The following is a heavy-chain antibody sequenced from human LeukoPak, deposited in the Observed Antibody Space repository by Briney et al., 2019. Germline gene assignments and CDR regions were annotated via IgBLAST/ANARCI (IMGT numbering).Heavy chain of an antibody. CDR3: ARLWFGEYYMDV. V-gene: IGHV4-59*08. J-gene: IGHJ6*03. Sequence: SETLSLTCTVSGGSISSYYWSWIRQPPGKGLEWIGYIYYSGSTNYNPSLKSRVTISVYTSKNQFSLKLSSVTAADTAVYYCARLWFGEYYMDVWGKGTTVTISS. CDR2: IYYSGST. CDR1: GGSISSYY. D-gene: IGHD3-10*01.